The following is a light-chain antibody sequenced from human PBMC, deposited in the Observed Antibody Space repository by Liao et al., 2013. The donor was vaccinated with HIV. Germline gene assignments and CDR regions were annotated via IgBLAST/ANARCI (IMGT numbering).Light chain of an antibody. CDR2: QDD. J-gene: IGLJ2*01. Sequence: SFELTQPPSVSVSPGQTVNIPCSGNYLGDKYAAWYQQKPGQSPVVVIYQDDKRPSGIPERFFGTNSGNTATLTISGTQPLDEADYYCQAWASSTVVFGGGTKLTVL. V-gene: IGLV3-1*01. CDR1: YLGDKY. CDR3: QAWASSTVV.